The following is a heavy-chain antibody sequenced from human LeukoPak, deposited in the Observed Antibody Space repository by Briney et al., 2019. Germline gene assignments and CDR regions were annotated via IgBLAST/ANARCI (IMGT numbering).Heavy chain of an antibody. D-gene: IGHD2-8*01. CDR3: VRRYATNWFDP. CDR2: IYPGDSDT. Sequence: GESLKISCKGSGYSFTSYWIGWVRQLPGKGLEWMGIIYPGDSDTRYSPSFQGQVTISADKSISTAYLQWSSLKASDTAMYYCVRRYATNWFDPWGQGTLVTVSS. J-gene: IGHJ5*02. V-gene: IGHV5-51*01. CDR1: GYSFTSYW.